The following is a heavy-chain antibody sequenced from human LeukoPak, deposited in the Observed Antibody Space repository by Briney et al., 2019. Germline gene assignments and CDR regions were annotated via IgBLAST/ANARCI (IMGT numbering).Heavy chain of an antibody. J-gene: IGHJ4*02. D-gene: IGHD3-22*01. V-gene: IGHV1-18*01. CDR3: ARAVGYYYDYDFDY. CDR2: ISAYNGNT. Sequence: ASVKVSCKASGYTFTSYGISWVRQAPGQGLEWMGWISAYNGNTNYAQKFQGRVTMTTDTSTSTAYMELRSLNFDDTAVYYCARAVGYYYDYDFDYWGQGTLVTVSS. CDR1: GYTFTSYG.